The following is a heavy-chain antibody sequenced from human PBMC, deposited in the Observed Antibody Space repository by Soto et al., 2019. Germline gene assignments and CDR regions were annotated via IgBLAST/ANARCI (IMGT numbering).Heavy chain of an antibody. CDR3: ARAYGYYFDY. D-gene: IGHD4-17*01. CDR1: GASISIGTDY. V-gene: IGHV4-39*07. Sequence: SETLSLTCSVSGASISIGTDYWGWIRQPPGKGLEWIGNIHYSGSTYYNPSLKSRVNISVDTSKNQFSLKLSSVTAADTAVYYCARAYGYYFDYWGQGTLVTVSS. CDR2: IHYSGST. J-gene: IGHJ4*02.